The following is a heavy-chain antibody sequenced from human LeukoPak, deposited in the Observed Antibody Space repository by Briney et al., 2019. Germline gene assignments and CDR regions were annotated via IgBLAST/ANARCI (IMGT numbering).Heavy chain of an antibody. CDR1: GXTFSSYG. D-gene: IGHD2-15*01. CDR2: ISYDGSNK. J-gene: IGHJ4*02. CDR3: AKDLPPYIVVVVAATIDY. V-gene: IGHV3-30*18. Sequence: PGGSLRLSCAASGXTFSSYGMHWVRQAPGKGQEWVAVISYDGSNKYYADCVKGRFTISRDNSKNTLYLQMNSLRAEDTAVYYCAKDLPPYIVVVVAATIDYWGQGTLVTVSS.